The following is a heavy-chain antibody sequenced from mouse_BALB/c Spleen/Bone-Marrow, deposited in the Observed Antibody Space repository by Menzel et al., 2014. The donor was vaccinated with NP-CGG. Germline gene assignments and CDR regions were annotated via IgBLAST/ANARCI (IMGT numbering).Heavy chain of an antibody. Sequence: QVQLKQSGPGLVAPSQGLSITCTVSGFSLTSYGVHWVRQPPGKGLEWLGVIWAGGSTNYNSALMSRLSISKDNSKSQVFLKMNSLQTDDTAMYYCARDRGPPYWGQGTLVTVSA. V-gene: IGHV2-9*02. CDR2: IWAGGST. J-gene: IGHJ3*01. D-gene: IGHD3-1*01. CDR1: GFSLTSYG. CDR3: ARDRGPPY.